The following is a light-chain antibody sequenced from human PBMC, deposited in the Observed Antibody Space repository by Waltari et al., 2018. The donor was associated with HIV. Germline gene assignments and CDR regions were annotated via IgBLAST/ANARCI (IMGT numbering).Light chain of an antibody. CDR2: EAS. Sequence: DIEMTQSPSSLSASVGDRVTITCRASQTVSRLLNWYQQKPGNAPKLLIYEASTLQSGVPSRFSRRRSGTYFTLSSSSLQPEDFATYYCQQSNSRPWTFGPGTKVDIK. CDR3: QQSNSRPWT. J-gene: IGKJ1*01. V-gene: IGKV1-39*01. CDR1: QTVSRL.